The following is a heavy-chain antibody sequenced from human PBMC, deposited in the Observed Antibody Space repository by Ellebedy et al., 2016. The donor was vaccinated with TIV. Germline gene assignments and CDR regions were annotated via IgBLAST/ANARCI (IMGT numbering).Heavy chain of an antibody. CDR1: GFTFADYA. CDR3: GRDSGSYKSSNYYYMDV. Sequence: GGSLRLXXAASGFTFADYAMHWVRQVPGKGLQWVSGISWNSGRIAYLDSVRGRFTISRDNAKKYLYLQMNSLRAEDTALYYCGRDSGSYKSSNYYYMDVWGKGTTVSVPS. CDR2: ISWNSGRI. J-gene: IGHJ6*03. V-gene: IGHV3-9*01. D-gene: IGHD1-26*01.